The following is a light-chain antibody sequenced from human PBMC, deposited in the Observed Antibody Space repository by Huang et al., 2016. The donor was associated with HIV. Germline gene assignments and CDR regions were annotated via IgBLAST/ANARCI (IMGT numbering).Light chain of an antibody. CDR3: QQYNTDSGYT. J-gene: IGKJ2*01. CDR2: KAS. V-gene: IGKV1-5*03. Sequence: DIQMTQSPSTLSASVGDRVTITCRASQRISTWLAWYQQIPGKAPKLLIYKASSLESGVPSRFSGSGSGTEFTLTISSLQPDDFATYYCQQYNTDSGYTFGQGTKLEI. CDR1: QRISTW.